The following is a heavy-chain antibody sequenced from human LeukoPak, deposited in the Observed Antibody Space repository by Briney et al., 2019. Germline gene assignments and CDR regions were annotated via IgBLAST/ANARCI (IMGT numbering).Heavy chain of an antibody. CDR3: ARGAYYFDTRD. V-gene: IGHV4-4*07. CDR2: TYTSGST. Sequence: SETLSPTCTVSGASISNYYWSWIRQPAGKGLEWIGRTYTSGSTNYNPSLKSRVTVSVDTSKNQLSLKLRSVTAADTAVYYCARGAYYFDTRDWGQGTLVTVSS. CDR1: GASISNYY. J-gene: IGHJ4*02. D-gene: IGHD3-22*01.